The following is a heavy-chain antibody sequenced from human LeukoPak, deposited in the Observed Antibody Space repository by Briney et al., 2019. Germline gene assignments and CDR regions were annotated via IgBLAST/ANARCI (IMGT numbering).Heavy chain of an antibody. CDR1: GFTFSRHS. CDR3: AEEGENYAFDI. D-gene: IGHD2-21*01. CDR2: INQDESRK. Sequence: TGGSLRLSCAASGFTFSRHSMNWVRQAPGKGLEWVASINQDESRKYYVDSVKGRFTISRDNSKNTLYLQMNSLRAEDTAIYYCAEEGENYAFDIWGQGTMVTVSS. J-gene: IGHJ3*02. V-gene: IGHV3-7*05.